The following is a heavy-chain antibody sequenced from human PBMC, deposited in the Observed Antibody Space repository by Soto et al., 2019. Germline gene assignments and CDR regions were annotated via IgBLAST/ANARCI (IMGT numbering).Heavy chain of an antibody. J-gene: IGHJ4*02. CDR2: IFDYGST. V-gene: IGHV3-53*01. Sequence: VGSLRLSCAASGFTVKNNYMNWVRQTPGKGLEWVSVIFDYGSTYYADSVKGRFTISGDDSKNTLFLHMNSLRAEDTAVYYCARGPQSGDTPMVRSYFDSWGQGTLVTVSS. D-gene: IGHD5-18*01. CDR3: ARGPQSGDTPMVRSYFDS. CDR1: GFTVKNNY.